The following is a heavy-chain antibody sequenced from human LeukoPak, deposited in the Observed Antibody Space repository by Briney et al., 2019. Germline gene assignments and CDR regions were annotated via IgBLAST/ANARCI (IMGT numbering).Heavy chain of an antibody. V-gene: IGHV3-23*01. CDR2: ISGSGGST. D-gene: IGHD2-2*01. Sequence: GGTLRLSCAASGFTFSSYGMSWVRQAPGKGLEWVSAISGSGGSTYYADSVKGRFTISRDNSKNTLFLQMNSLRAEDTAIYYCAKDMGYCSSATCYGLDYWGQGTLVTVSS. CDR1: GFTFSSYG. CDR3: AKDMGYCSSATCYGLDY. J-gene: IGHJ4*02.